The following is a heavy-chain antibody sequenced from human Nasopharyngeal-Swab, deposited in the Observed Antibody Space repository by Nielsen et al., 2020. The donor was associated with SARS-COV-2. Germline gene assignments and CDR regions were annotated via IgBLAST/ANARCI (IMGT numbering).Heavy chain of an antibody. D-gene: IGHD3-10*01. J-gene: IGHJ4*02. CDR1: GFTFDDYA. Sequence: GGSLRLSCAASGFTFDDYAMHWVRQAPGKGLEWVSGISWNSGSIGYADSVKGRFTISRDNAKNSLYLQMNSLRVEDTALYYCAAYGSGSYYTLWGQGTLVTVSS. CDR3: AAYGSGSYYTL. CDR2: ISWNSGSI. V-gene: IGHV3-9*01.